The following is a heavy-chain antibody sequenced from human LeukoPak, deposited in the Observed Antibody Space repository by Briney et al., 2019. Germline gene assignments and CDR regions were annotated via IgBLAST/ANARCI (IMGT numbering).Heavy chain of an antibody. Sequence: GGSLRLSCAASGFTFLTYAMSWVRQAPGKGRQWVSVIRDSGASTYYADSVKGRFTISRDNSKNTLYLQMNSLRAEDTAVYYCAKAGRSGWYPGWPFDIWDQGTMVTVSS. V-gene: IGHV3-23*01. CDR3: AKAGRSGWYPGWPFDI. J-gene: IGHJ3*02. D-gene: IGHD6-19*01. CDR2: IRDSGAST. CDR1: GFTFLTYA.